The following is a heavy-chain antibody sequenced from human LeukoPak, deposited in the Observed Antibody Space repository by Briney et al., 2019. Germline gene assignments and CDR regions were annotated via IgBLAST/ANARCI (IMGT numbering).Heavy chain of an antibody. V-gene: IGHV3-30*04. J-gene: IGHJ4*02. Sequence: GGSPRLSCAASGFTFSSYAMHWVRQAPGKGLEWVAVISYDGSNKYYADSVKGRFTISRDNSKNTLYLEMNSLRPEDTAVYYCARDRRWLQYSDYWGQGTLVTVSS. CDR3: ARDRRWLQYSDY. CDR2: ISYDGSNK. CDR1: GFTFSSYA. D-gene: IGHD5-24*01.